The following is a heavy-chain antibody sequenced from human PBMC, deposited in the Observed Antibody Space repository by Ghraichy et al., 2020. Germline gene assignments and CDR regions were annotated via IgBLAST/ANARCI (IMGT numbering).Heavy chain of an antibody. CDR1: GFTFDDYA. V-gene: IGHV3-9*01. CDR3: AKELPVMGHHDSSGYYFDY. D-gene: IGHD3-22*01. J-gene: IGHJ4*02. Sequence: SLNISCAASGFTFDDYAMHWVRQAPGKGLEWVSVLSWNSGSIGYADSVKGRFTISRDNAKNSLYLQMNSLRAEDTALYYCAKELPVMGHHDSSGYYFDYWGQGTLVTVSS. CDR2: LSWNSGSI.